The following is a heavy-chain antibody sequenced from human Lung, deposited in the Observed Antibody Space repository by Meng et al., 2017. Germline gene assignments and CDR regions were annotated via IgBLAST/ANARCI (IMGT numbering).Heavy chain of an antibody. V-gene: IGHV1-2*06. CDR1: GYNFPDYW. Sequence: VQGVGSGGGLVQPGASVKVSCKPSGYNFPDYWLHWVRRAPGQGLEWMGRIDPKSGDTHYAQRFQGRVTMTGDTSISTAYMELSGLRSDDTAMYYCARDEDISAAGKLFGDYWGQGTLVTVSS. CDR2: IDPKSGDT. D-gene: IGHD6-13*01. CDR3: ARDEDISAAGKLFGDY. J-gene: IGHJ4*02.